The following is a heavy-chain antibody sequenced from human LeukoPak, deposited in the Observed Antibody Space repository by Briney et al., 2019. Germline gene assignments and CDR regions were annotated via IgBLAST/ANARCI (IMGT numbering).Heavy chain of an antibody. CDR2: MSPNNGDA. V-gene: IGHV1-8*01. Sequence: ASVKVSCKTSGYTFTSYDINWVRQATGQGLEWLGWMSPNNGDAGYAQKFQGRVTMTRNTSISTAYMELSSLRSEDTAVYYCARSLPRILVVIAAGYYYGLDVWGQGTTVTVSS. CDR3: ARSLPRILVVIAAGYYYGLDV. CDR1: GYTFTSYD. J-gene: IGHJ6*02. D-gene: IGHD2-21*01.